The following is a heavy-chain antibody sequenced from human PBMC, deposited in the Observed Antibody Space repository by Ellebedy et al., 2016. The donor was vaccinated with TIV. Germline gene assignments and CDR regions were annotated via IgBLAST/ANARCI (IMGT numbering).Heavy chain of an antibody. CDR2: IYPGDSDT. CDR1: GYSFTSYW. D-gene: IGHD3-10*01. J-gene: IGHJ5*02. V-gene: IGHV5-51*01. CDR3: ARLTYGSGSSNWFDP. Sequence: GESLKISCKGSGYSFTSYWISWVRQMPGKGLEWMGIIYPGDSDTRYSPSFQGQVTISADKSISTAYLQWSSLKASDTAMYYCARLTYGSGSSNWFDPWGQGTLVTVSS.